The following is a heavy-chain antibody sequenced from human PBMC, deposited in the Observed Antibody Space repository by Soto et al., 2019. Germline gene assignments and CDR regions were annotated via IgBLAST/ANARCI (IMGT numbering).Heavy chain of an antibody. J-gene: IGHJ6*02. CDR3: ARELVVVVAATDYYYYGMDV. Sequence: VASVKVSCKASGYTFTSYAMHWVRQAPGQRLEWMGWINAGNGNTKYSQKFQGRVTITRDTSASTAYMELSSLRSEDTAVYYCARELVVVVAATDYYYYGMDVWGQGTTVTVSS. CDR1: GYTFTSYA. D-gene: IGHD2-15*01. V-gene: IGHV1-3*01. CDR2: INAGNGNT.